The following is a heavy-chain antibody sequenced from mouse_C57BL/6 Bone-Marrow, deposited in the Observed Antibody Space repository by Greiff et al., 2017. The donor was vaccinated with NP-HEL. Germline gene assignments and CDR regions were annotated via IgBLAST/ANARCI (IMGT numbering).Heavy chain of an antibody. V-gene: IGHV1-58*01. CDR3: ARNPAYYSNWYFDV. D-gene: IGHD2-5*01. J-gene: IGHJ1*03. CDR2: IYIGNGYT. CDR1: GYTFTSYG. Sequence: VQLKQSGAELVRPGSSVKMSCKTSGYTFTSYGINWVKQRPGQGLEWIGYIYIGNGYTEYNEKFKGEATLTSDTSSSTAYMQLSSLTSEDSAIYFCARNPAYYSNWYFDVWGTGTTVTVSS.